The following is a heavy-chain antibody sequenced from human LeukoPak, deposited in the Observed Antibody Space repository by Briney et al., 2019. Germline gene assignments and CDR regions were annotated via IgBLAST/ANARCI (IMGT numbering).Heavy chain of an antibody. J-gene: IGHJ5*02. CDR1: GYTFTKYY. Sequence: ASVKVSCKASGYTFTKYYMNWVRQAAGQGLEWMGRRHPTGDSTNSAQKFQGRVTLTSDTPTGTFYMELTSLTSEDTAVYYCARHDFDLPMIYSFFVHWGQGTLVTVSS. V-gene: IGHV1-46*01. CDR2: RHPTGDST. CDR3: ARHDFDLPMIYSFFVH. D-gene: IGHD3-3*01.